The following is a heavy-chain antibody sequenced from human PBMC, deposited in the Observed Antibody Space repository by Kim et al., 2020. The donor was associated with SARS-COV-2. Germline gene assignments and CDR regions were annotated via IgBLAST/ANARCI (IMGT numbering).Heavy chain of an antibody. CDR3: AGEDTQKPYYYYGMDV. J-gene: IGHJ6*02. V-gene: IGHV4-39*01. CDR1: GGSISSSSYY. Sequence: SETLSLTCTVSGGSISSSSYYWGWIRQPPGKGLEWIGSIYYSGSTYYNPSLKSRVTISVDTSKNQFSLKLSSVTAADTAVYYCAGEDTQKPYYYYGMDVWGQGTTVTVSS. D-gene: IGHD5-18*01. CDR2: IYYSGST.